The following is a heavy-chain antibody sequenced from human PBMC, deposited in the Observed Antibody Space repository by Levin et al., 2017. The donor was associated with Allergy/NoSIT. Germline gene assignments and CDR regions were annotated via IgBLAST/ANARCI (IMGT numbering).Heavy chain of an antibody. CDR2: INPSGGST. J-gene: IGHJ4*02. V-gene: IGHV1-46*01. D-gene: IGHD3-22*01. CDR3: ARAMHDSSGFLLAYFDY. CDR1: GYTFTSYY. Sequence: ASVKVSCKASGYTFTSYYMHWVRQAPGQGLEWMGIINPSGGSTSYAQKFQGRVTMTRDTSTSTVYMELSSLRSEDTAVYYCARAMHDSSGFLLAYFDYWGQGTLVTVSS.